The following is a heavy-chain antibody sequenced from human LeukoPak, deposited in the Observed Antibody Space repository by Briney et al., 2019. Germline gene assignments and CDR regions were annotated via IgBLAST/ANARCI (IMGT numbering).Heavy chain of an antibody. V-gene: IGHV1-18*01. Sequence: ASVKVSCKASGYTFTSYGISWVRQAPGQGLEWMGWISAYNGNTNYAQKLQGRVTMTTDTSTSTAYMELRSLRSDDTAVDYCARIAARQDYFDYWGQGTLVTVSS. J-gene: IGHJ4*02. D-gene: IGHD6-6*01. CDR1: GYTFTSYG. CDR2: ISAYNGNT. CDR3: ARIAARQDYFDY.